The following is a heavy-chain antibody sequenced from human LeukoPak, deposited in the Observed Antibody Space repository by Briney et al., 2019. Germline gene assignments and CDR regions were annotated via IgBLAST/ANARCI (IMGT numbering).Heavy chain of an antibody. D-gene: IGHD6-13*01. Sequence: ASVKVSCKASGGTFSSYAISWVRQAPGQGLEWMGGIVPIFGTANYAQKFQGRVTITADESTSTAYMELSSLRSEDTAVYYCARALFPSWQFDYWGQGTLVTVSS. CDR1: GGTFSSYA. V-gene: IGHV1-69*13. CDR2: IVPIFGTA. CDR3: ARALFPSWQFDY. J-gene: IGHJ4*02.